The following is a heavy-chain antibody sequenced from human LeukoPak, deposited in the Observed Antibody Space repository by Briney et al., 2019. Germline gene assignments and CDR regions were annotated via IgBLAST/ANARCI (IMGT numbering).Heavy chain of an antibody. CDR3: ARIGYCSGGSCFLPIDY. CDR1: GFTFSSYR. V-gene: IGHV3-48*01. J-gene: IGHJ4*02. CDR2: ISSSSSTI. Sequence: GGSLRLSCAASGFTFSSYRMNWVRQAPGRGLAWVSYISSSSSTIYYADSVKGRFTIPRDNAKNSLYLQMNSLRAEDTAVYYCARIGYCSGGSCFLPIDYWGQGTLVTVSS. D-gene: IGHD2-15*01.